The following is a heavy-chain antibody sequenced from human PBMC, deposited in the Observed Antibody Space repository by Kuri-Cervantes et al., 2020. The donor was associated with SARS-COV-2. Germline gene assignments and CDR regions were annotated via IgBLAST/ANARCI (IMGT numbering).Heavy chain of an antibody. Sequence: SVKVSCKASGVTNSNYGINWVRQAPGQGLEWTGGIIPISGTPNYAQKFQDRVTITAGKSTSTAYMELSRLRSDDTAVYYCARKGYGEMYGMDVWGQGTTVTVSS. V-gene: IGHV1-69*06. J-gene: IGHJ6*02. CDR1: GVTNSNYG. D-gene: IGHD5-24*01. CDR3: ARKGYGEMYGMDV. CDR2: IIPISGTP.